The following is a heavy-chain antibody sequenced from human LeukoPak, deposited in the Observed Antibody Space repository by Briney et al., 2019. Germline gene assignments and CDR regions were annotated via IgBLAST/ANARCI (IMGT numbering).Heavy chain of an antibody. J-gene: IGHJ6*02. V-gene: IGHV3-73*01. CDR3: TRVTMVRGVMGGMDV. D-gene: IGHD3-10*01. CDR1: GFIFSGSA. Sequence: GGSLRLSCAASGFIFSGSAMHWVRQASGKGLEWVGRIRTKANSYATAYAASVKGRFTISRDDSKNTTYLQMNSLKTEDTAVYYCTRVTMVRGVMGGMDVWGQGTTVTVSS. CDR2: IRTKANSYAT.